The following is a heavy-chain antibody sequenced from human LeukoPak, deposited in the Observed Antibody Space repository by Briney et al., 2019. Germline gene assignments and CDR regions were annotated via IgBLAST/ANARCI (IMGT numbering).Heavy chain of an antibody. V-gene: IGHV4-39*01. J-gene: IGHJ4*02. D-gene: IGHD3-22*01. CDR1: GGSISSSSYY. CDR3: ARYPHYDSSPC. CDR2: IYYSGST. Sequence: SETLSLTCTVSGGSISSSSYYCGWIRQPPGKGLEWIGRIYYSGSTYYNPSLKSRVTISVDTSKNQVSLKLSSVTAADTAVYYCARYPHYDSSPCWGQGTLVTVSS.